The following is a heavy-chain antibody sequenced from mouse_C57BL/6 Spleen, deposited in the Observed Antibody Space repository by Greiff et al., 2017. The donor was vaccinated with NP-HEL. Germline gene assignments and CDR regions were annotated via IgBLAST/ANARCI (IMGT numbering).Heavy chain of an antibody. CDR3: ATCRDYYGSRDFDY. J-gene: IGHJ2*01. V-gene: IGHV1-64*01. CDR1: GYTFTSYW. CDR2: IHPNSGST. Sequence: VQLQQSGAELVKPGASVKLSCKASGYTFTSYWMHWVKQRPGQGLEWIGMIHPNSGSTNYNEKFKSKATLTVDKSSSTAYMQLSSLTSEDSAVYYCATCRDYYGSRDFDYWGQGTTLTVSS. D-gene: IGHD1-1*01.